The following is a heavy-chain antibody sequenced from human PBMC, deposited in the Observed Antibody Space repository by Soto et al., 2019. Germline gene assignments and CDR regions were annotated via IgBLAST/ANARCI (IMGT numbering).Heavy chain of an antibody. CDR2: ISYDGSNK. V-gene: IGHV3-30-3*01. Sequence: GGSLRLSCAASGFTFSSYAMHWVRQAPGKGLEWVAVISYDGSNKYYADSVKGRFTISRDNSKNTLYLQMNSLRAEDTAVYYCARAGRLGDQNDYRCPGTLVTVSS. CDR1: GFTFSSYA. CDR3: ARAGRLGDQNDY. D-gene: IGHD3-10*01. J-gene: IGHJ4*02.